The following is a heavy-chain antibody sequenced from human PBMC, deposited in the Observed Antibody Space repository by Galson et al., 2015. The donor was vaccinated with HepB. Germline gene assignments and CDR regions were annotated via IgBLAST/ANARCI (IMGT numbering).Heavy chain of an antibody. J-gene: IGHJ3*02. CDR2: IGGGDT. D-gene: IGHD3-16*02. Sequence: SLRLSCAASGFTFSVFAMSWVRQAPGQGLEWVSTIGGGDTHYADSVKGRFTISRDNSRNTLYLQMNSLRDEDTAIYYCAKDAYSYNQVYDPFDIWGQGTMVTVSS. CDR1: GFTFSVFA. CDR3: AKDAYSYNQVYDPFDI. V-gene: IGHV3-23*01.